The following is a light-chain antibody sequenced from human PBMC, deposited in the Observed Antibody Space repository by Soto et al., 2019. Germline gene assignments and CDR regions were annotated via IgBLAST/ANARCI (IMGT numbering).Light chain of an antibody. CDR1: QTISSW. CDR3: QQSYSTPHT. V-gene: IGKV1-5*03. J-gene: IGKJ5*01. Sequence: DIQMTQSPSTLSGSVGDRVTITCRSSQTISSWLAWYQQKPGKAPKLLIYKASTLKSGVPSRFSGSGSGTDFTLTISSLQPEDFATYYCQQSYSTPHTFGHGTRLE. CDR2: KAS.